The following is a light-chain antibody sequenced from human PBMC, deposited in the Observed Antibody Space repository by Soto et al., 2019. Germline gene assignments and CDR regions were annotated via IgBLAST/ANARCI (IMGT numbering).Light chain of an antibody. J-gene: IGKJ4*01. CDR2: GAT. V-gene: IGKV3-15*01. CDR1: RNIHGD. CDR3: QQYHRWPPS. Sequence: AQSPATLAVSPGERAAFSCRASRNIHGDLAWYQQKPGQPPRLLIFGATSRATDVPARFSGSGSGTDFTLTISSLQSDDLGVYYCQQYHRWPPSFGGGTKVDIK.